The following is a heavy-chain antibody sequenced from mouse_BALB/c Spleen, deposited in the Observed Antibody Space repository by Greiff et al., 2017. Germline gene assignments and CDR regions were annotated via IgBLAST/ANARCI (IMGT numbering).Heavy chain of an antibody. Sequence: DVKLVESGGGLVQPGGSLKLSCAASGFTFSSYTMSWVRQTPEKRLEWVAYISNGGGSTYYPDTVKGRFTISRDNAKNTLYLQMSSLKSEDTAMYYCARHSYDYDVSYAMDYWGQGTSVTVSS. J-gene: IGHJ4*01. CDR2: ISNGGGST. CDR1: GFTFSSYT. CDR3: ARHSYDYDVSYAMDY. D-gene: IGHD2-4*01. V-gene: IGHV5-12-2*01.